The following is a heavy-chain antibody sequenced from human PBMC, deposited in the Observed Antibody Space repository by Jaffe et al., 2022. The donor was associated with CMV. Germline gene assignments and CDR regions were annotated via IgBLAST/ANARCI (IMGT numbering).Heavy chain of an antibody. CDR1: GFSLRTSGVG. D-gene: IGHD3-22*01. CDR2: IYWNDDK. CDR3: AHSSYYDSSGPARGYYFDY. Sequence: QITLKESGPTLVKPTQTLTLTCTFSGFSLRTSGVGVGWIRQPPGKALEWLALIYWNDDKRYSPSLKSRLTITKDTSKNQVVLTMTNMDPVDTATYYCAHSSYYDSSGPARGYYFDYWGQGTLVTVSS. J-gene: IGHJ4*02. V-gene: IGHV2-5*01.